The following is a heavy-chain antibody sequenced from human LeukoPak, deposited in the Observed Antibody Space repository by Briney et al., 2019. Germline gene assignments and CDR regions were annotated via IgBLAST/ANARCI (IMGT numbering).Heavy chain of an antibody. D-gene: IGHD2-15*01. CDR1: GYTLTELS. CDR2: FDPEDGET. J-gene: IGHJ4*02. Sequence: ASVKVSCKVSGYTLTELSMHWVRQAPGKGLEWMGGFDPEDGETIYAQKFQGRVTMTEDTSTDTAYMELSSLRSEDTAVYYCATDHLGLVAGGQGKYPGYWGQGTLVTVSS. CDR3: ATDHLGLVAGGQGKYPGY. V-gene: IGHV1-24*01.